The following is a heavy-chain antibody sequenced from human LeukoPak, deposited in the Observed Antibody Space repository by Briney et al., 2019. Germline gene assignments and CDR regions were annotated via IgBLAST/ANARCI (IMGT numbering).Heavy chain of an antibody. CDR2: MNPNSGNT. CDR3: ARGGEAYYDSSGYYPDFDY. CDR1: GYTFTSYD. D-gene: IGHD3-22*01. Sequence: ASVKVSCKASGYTFTSYDINWVRQATGQGLEWMGWMNPNSGNTGYAQKFQGRVTITRNTSISTAYMELSSLRSEDTAVYYCARGGEAYYDSSGYYPDFDYWGQGTLVTVSS. V-gene: IGHV1-8*03. J-gene: IGHJ4*02.